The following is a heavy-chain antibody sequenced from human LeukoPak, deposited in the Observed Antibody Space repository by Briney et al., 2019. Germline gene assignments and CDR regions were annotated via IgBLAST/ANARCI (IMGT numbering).Heavy chain of an antibody. V-gene: IGHV4-38-2*01. D-gene: IGHD1-1*01. J-gene: IGHJ5*02. Sequence: ADTLSLTCGVSGVSISSVYYWAWLRHPPGKGLEWIGNVYYTEISYYGPSLNSRVTISLDKSKNQLSVQLTSVTAADTAVYYCARSGTNGTDHWFDPWGQGTLVTVPS. CDR1: GVSISSVYY. CDR2: VYYTEIS. CDR3: ARSGTNGTDHWFDP.